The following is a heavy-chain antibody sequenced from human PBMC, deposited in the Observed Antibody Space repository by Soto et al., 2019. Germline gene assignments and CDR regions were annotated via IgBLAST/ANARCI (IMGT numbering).Heavy chain of an antibody. J-gene: IGHJ3*02. D-gene: IGHD2-8*02. CDR2: IYYSGST. Sequence: SETLSLTCTVSGGSISSSRYYWGWIRQPPGKRLEWIGSIYYSGSTYYNPSLKSRVTISGDTSQNQFSLKMTSVTAADTAVYYCARYHWCLARSPVGVFDILGQGTMVTVSS. CDR1: GGSISSSRYY. CDR3: ARYHWCLARSPVGVFDI. V-gene: IGHV4-39*07.